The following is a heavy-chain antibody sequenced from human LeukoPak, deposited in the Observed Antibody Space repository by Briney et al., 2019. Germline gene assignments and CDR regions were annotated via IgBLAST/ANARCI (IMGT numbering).Heavy chain of an antibody. Sequence: SETLSLTCTVSGGSISSYYWSWIRQPPGKGLEWIGYISYTGSTYYNPSLKSRVTVSVDTSKNEFSLKLTSVTAADTAVYYCARDSGGWFDPWGQGTLVTVSS. CDR3: ARDSGGWFDP. D-gene: IGHD1-26*01. V-gene: IGHV4-59*12. J-gene: IGHJ5*02. CDR2: ISYTGST. CDR1: GGSISSYY.